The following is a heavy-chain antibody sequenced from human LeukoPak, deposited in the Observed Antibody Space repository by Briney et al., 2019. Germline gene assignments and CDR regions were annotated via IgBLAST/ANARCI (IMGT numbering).Heavy chain of an antibody. D-gene: IGHD4-11*01. Sequence: ASVKVSCKASGYTFTGYYIHWVRQAPGQGLEWMGWINPNSGGTNYAQKFQGRVTMTRDTSISTAYMELSRLRSDDTAVYYCARTLQYDNWFDPWGQGTLATVSS. CDR3: ARTLQYDNWFDP. J-gene: IGHJ5*02. CDR1: GYTFTGYY. V-gene: IGHV1-2*02. CDR2: INPNSGGT.